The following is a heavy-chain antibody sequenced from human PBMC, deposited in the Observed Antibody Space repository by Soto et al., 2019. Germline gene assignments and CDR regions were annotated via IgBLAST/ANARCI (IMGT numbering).Heavy chain of an antibody. CDR3: AKGPR. J-gene: IGHJ4*02. Sequence: LVESGGGLVQPGGFLRLSCAASGFTFSNIWMSWGRRSPEKGPEWVASISPDGGEIYYVDSVKGRFTISRDNTRNSLYLQMNSLRAEDTAVYYCAKGPRWGQGTLVTVSS. CDR1: GFTFSNIW. CDR2: ISPDGGEI. V-gene: IGHV3-7*01.